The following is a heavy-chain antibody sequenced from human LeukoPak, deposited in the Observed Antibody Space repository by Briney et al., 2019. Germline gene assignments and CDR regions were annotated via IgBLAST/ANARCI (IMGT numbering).Heavy chain of an antibody. D-gene: IGHD1-26*01. CDR3: ARDKSIVTPHGGYYYYYMDV. Sequence: PSETLSLTCTVSGYSISSGYYWGWIRPPPGKGLEWIGSIYHSGSTYYNPSLKSRVTISVDTSKNQFSLKLSSVTAADTAVYYCARDKSIVTPHGGYYYYYMDVWGKGTTVTISS. CDR1: GYSISSGYY. CDR2: IYHSGST. V-gene: IGHV4-38-2*02. J-gene: IGHJ6*03.